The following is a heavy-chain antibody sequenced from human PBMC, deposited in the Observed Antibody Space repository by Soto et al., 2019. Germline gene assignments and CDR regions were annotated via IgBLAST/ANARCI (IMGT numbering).Heavy chain of an antibody. CDR2: ISGSGGST. V-gene: IGHV3-23*01. D-gene: IGHD2-15*01. Sequence: SLRLSYAASGFTFNNYAMTWVRQAPGKGLEWVSVISGSGGSTHYADSVQGRFSISRDNSKNTVYLQMNSLGVEDTALYYCAKVIVVIAAAGDYFDSWGQGTQVTVSS. J-gene: IGHJ4*02. CDR3: AKVIVVIAAAGDYFDS. CDR1: GFTFNNYA.